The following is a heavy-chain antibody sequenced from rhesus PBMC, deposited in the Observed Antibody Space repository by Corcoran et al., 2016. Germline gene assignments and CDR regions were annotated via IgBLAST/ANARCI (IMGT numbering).Heavy chain of an antibody. J-gene: IGHJ4*01. D-gene: IGHD2-15*01. CDR2: ISWSGGST. CDR3: ARGGYCSSTYCSNFDY. CDR1: GFTFDDYA. V-gene: IGHV3-201*01. Sequence: EVQLVESGGGVVQPGGSLRLSCAASGFTFDDYAMHWVRQAPGKGLEWVSGISWSGGSTYYADSVKGQFTISRDNAKNSLYLQMGSLRAEDTALYYCARGGYCSSTYCSNFDYWGQGVLVTVSS.